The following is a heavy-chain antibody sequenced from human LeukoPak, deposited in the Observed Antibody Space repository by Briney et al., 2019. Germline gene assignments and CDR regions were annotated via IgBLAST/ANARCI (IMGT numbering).Heavy chain of an antibody. CDR2: TYFRSKWSN. V-gene: IGHV6-1*01. D-gene: IGHD2-15*01. Sequence: SETLSLTCAISGDSVTSNSVDWNWKRQSPSRGLEWLGRTYFRSKWSNNYAVSVKSRITINPDTPQKQFSLQLNSLTPEDTAVYYCARAPIGGWYFDLWGRGTLVTVSS. CDR3: ARAPIGGWYFDL. CDR1: GDSVTSNSVD. J-gene: IGHJ2*01.